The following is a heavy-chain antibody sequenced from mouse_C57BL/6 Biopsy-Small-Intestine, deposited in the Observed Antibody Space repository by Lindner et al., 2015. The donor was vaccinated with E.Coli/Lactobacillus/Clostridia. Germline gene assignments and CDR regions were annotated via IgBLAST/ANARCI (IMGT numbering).Heavy chain of an antibody. CDR3: ARVGGYYATGSPYMEVYYGMDV. CDR1: GYSFTGYY. Sequence: SVKVSCKTSGYSFTGYYMHWVRQAPGQGLEWLGWINPNSGVTSFAQKFQGRVTMTRDTSISTGYVELSRLRSDDTAVYYCARVGGYYATGSPYMEVYYGMDVWGQGTTVTVSS. D-gene: IGHD1-1*01. V-gene: IGHV1-72*04. J-gene: IGHJ1*01. CDR2: INPNSGVT.